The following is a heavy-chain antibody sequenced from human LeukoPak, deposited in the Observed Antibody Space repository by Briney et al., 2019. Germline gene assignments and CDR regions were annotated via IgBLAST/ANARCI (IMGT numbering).Heavy chain of an antibody. CDR3: ARTGFDLWSGYYGARYFFDY. CDR1: GFTFSDYY. V-gene: IGHV3-11*01. J-gene: IGHJ4*02. D-gene: IGHD3-3*01. Sequence: PGGSLRLSCAASGFTFSDYYMSWIRQAPGKGLEWISYAGSSGSPMNYADSVKGRFTISKDNAKNSLYLLMNSLRAEDTAMYYCARTGFDLWSGYYGARYFFDYWGQGTLVTVSS. CDR2: AGSSGSPM.